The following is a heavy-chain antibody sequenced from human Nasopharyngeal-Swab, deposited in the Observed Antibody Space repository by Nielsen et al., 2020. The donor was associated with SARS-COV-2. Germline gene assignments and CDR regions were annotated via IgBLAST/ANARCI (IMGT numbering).Heavy chain of an antibody. V-gene: IGHV4-59*13. CDR1: GDSISTYY. CDR3: ARGLDA. Sequence: SETLSLTCSVSGDSISTYYWSWIRRPPGKGLEWIGYISHSGSTNYNPSLKSRVTISVDTSKNQFSLKLTSVTAADTAVYYCARGLDAWGQGTLVTVSS. CDR2: ISHSGST. J-gene: IGHJ5*02.